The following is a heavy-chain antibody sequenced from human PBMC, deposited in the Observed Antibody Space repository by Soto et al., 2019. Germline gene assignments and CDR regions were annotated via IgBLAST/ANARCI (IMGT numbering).Heavy chain of an antibody. Sequence: GGSLRLSCAASGFTFSSYAMSWVRQAPGKGLEWVSAISGSGGSTYYADSVKGRFTISRDNSKNTLYLQMNSLRAEDTAVYYCAKVLIAAADTYYYGMDVWGQGTTVTVSS. CDR3: AKVLIAAADTYYYGMDV. D-gene: IGHD6-13*01. V-gene: IGHV3-23*01. CDR1: GFTFSSYA. CDR2: ISGSGGST. J-gene: IGHJ6*02.